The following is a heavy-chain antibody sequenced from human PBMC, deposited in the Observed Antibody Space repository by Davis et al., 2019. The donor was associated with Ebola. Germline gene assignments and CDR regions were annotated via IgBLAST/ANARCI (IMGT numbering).Heavy chain of an antibody. Sequence: SVKVSCKASGGTFSSYAISWVRQAPGQGLEWMGGIILIFGTANYAQKFQGRVTITADESTSTAYMELSSLRSEDTAVYYCARALTYYYDSSGYYPLLYFDYWGEGTLVTVSS. D-gene: IGHD3-22*01. V-gene: IGHV1-69*13. CDR1: GGTFSSYA. CDR2: IILIFGTA. J-gene: IGHJ4*02. CDR3: ARALTYYYDSSGYYPLLYFDY.